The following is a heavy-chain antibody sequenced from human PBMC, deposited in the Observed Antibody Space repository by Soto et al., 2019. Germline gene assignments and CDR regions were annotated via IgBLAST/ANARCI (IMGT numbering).Heavy chain of an antibody. CDR1: GFTFDGHA. V-gene: IGHV3-23*01. Sequence: GWSLRLSCTASGFTFDGHAMGWVRQAPGQGLEWVSGISPSGDFTFYADSMKGRFTISRDNSKNTLFLQMSRLAAADTAVYYCAKSPIGDIPYYCDYWGQGSLVTGSS. CDR3: AKSPIGDIPYYCDY. J-gene: IGHJ4*02. CDR2: ISPSGDFT. D-gene: IGHD3-10*01.